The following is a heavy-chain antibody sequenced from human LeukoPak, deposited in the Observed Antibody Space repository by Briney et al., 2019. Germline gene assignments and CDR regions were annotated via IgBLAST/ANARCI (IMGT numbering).Heavy chain of an antibody. J-gene: IGHJ6*03. CDR3: AKAAGAYYYYYMDV. V-gene: IGHV3-23*01. CDR1: GFTLSSYA. CDR2: ISGSGGST. Sequence: GGSLRLSCAASGFTLSSYAMSWVRQAPGKGLEWVSAISGSGGSTYYADSVKGRFTISRDNSKNTLYLQMNSLRAEDTAVYYCAKAAGAYYYYYMDVWGKGTTVTVSS.